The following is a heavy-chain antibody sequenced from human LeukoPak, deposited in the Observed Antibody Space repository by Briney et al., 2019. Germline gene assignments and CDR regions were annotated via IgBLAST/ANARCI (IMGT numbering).Heavy chain of an antibody. CDR1: GYTFIGYY. V-gene: IGHV1-2*02. D-gene: IGHD3-10*01. J-gene: IGHJ6*03. CDR2: VNPNSGGT. Sequence: GASVKVSCKASGYTFIGYYVHWVRQAPGQGLEWMRWVNPNSGGTDYAQKFQGRITMTRETSISTAYMELNSLRSDDTAVYYCARGDMVRGLYYMDVWGRGTTVTVSS. CDR3: ARGDMVRGLYYMDV.